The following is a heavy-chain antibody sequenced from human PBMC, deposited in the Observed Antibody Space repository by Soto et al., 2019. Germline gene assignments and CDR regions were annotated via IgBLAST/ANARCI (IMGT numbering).Heavy chain of an antibody. D-gene: IGHD6-6*01. CDR2: IYYSGST. Sequence: SETLSLTCTVSGGSISSGGYYWGWIRQHPGKGLEWIGYIYYSGSTYYNPSLKSRVTISVDTSKNQFSLKLSSVTAADTAVYYCAGDPGYSSSWYYYYGMDVWGQGTTVTVSS. V-gene: IGHV4-31*03. CDR3: AGDPGYSSSWYYYYGMDV. CDR1: GGSISSGGYY. J-gene: IGHJ6*02.